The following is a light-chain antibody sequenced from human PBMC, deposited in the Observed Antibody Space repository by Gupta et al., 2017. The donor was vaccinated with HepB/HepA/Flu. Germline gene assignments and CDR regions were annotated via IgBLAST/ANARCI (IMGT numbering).Light chain of an antibody. CDR3: QQYNSYSQVYT. J-gene: IGKJ2*01. CDR1: QSISSW. Sequence: DIQMTQSPSTLSASVGDRVTITCRASQSISSWLVWYQQKPGKAPKLLIYKASSLESGVPSRFSGSGSGTEFTLTISSLQPDDFATYYCQQYNSYSQVYTFGQGTKLEIK. CDR2: KAS. V-gene: IGKV1-5*03.